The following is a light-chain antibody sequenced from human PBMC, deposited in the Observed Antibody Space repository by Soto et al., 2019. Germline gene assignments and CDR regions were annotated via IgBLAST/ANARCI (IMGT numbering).Light chain of an antibody. CDR1: QSISSY. Sequence: DIQMTQSPSSLSASVGYIVTITCRASQSISSYLNWYQQKPGKAPKLLIYAASSLQSGVPSRFSGSGSGTDFTLTISSLEPEDIAVYYCQQRSNWRVTFGGGTKVDIK. CDR2: AAS. J-gene: IGKJ4*01. V-gene: IGKV1-39*01. CDR3: QQRSNWRVT.